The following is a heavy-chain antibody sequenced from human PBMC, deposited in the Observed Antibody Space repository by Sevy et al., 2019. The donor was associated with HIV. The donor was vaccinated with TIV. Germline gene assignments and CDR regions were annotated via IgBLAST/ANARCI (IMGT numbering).Heavy chain of an antibody. J-gene: IGHJ4*02. V-gene: IGHV3-7*04. D-gene: IGHD5-18*01. CDR2: IKQDGSEK. CDR3: ARGYSNLRGYSYGTYYFDY. Sequence: GGSLRLSCAASGFSFSHYWMHWVRQAPGKGLEWVANIKQDGSEKYYVDSVKGRFTISRDNAKNSLYLQMNSLRAEDTAVYYCARGYSNLRGYSYGTYYFDYWGQGTLVTVSS. CDR1: GFSFSHYW.